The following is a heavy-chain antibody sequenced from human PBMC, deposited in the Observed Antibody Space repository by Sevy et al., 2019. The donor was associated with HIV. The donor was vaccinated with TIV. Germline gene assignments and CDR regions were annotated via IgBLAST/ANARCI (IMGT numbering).Heavy chain of an antibody. CDR3: ARVGSDWELDY. CDR2: VYYSGST. CDR1: GGYISSNY. Sequence: SETLSLTCTVSGGYISSNYWSWIRQPPGKGLEWIAYVYYSGSTNCNPSLKSRVTISVDTSKNQFSLKLSSVTAADTAVYYCARVGSDWELDYWGQGTLVTVSS. D-gene: IGHD1-26*01. V-gene: IGHV4-59*01. J-gene: IGHJ4*02.